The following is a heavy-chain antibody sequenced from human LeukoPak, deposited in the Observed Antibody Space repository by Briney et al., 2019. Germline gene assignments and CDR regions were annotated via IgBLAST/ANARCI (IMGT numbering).Heavy chain of an antibody. CDR3: ARATYYYDSSGYYVGLGFDY. CDR2: ISSSSSTI. V-gene: IGHV3-48*02. Sequence: PGGSLRLSCAASGFTFSSYSMNWVRQAPGKGLEWVSYISSSSSTIYYADSVKGRFTISRDNAKNSLYLQMNSLRDDDTAVYYCARATYYYDSSGYYVGLGFDYWGQGTLVSVSS. CDR1: GFTFSSYS. D-gene: IGHD3-22*01. J-gene: IGHJ4*02.